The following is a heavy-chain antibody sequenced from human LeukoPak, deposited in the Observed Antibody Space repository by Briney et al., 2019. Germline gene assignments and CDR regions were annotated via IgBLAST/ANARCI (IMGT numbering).Heavy chain of an antibody. D-gene: IGHD5-24*01. CDR2: ISSSSSYI. V-gene: IGHV3-21*01. Sequence: GGSLRLSCAASGFTFSRYSMNGARRAPGRGREGVSSISSSSSYIYYADSVKGRFTISRDNAKNSLYLQMNSLRAEDTAVYYCARDKDGYNAFDIWGQGTMVTVSS. CDR1: GFTFSRYS. CDR3: ARDKDGYNAFDI. J-gene: IGHJ3*02.